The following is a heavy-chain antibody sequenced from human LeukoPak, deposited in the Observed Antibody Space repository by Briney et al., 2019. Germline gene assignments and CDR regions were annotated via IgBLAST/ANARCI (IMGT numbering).Heavy chain of an antibody. CDR1: GFTFSSYA. V-gene: IGHV3-30*04. CDR2: ISYDGSNK. D-gene: IGHD1-26*01. Sequence: PGGSLRLSCAASGFTFSSYAMHWVRQAPGKGLEWVAVISYDGSNKYYADSVKGRFTISRDNSKNTLYLQMNSLRAEDTAVYYCARDPGDVGSYFFDYWGQGTLVTVSS. CDR3: ARDPGDVGSYFFDY. J-gene: IGHJ4*02.